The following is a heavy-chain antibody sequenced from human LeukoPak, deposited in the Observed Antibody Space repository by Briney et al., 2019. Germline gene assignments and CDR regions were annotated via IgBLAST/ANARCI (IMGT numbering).Heavy chain of an antibody. CDR2: INPSGGSP. J-gene: IGHJ4*02. Sequence: GASVKVSCKASGYTFTSYYMHWVRQAPGQGLEWMGIINPSGGSPKYAQKFQGRVTMTRDTSTTIVYMDLSSLRSEDTAVYYCARAYPYHYGGGMVFDYWGQGTLVTVSS. V-gene: IGHV1-46*01. D-gene: IGHD3-10*01. CDR1: GYTFTSYY. CDR3: ARAYPYHYGGGMVFDY.